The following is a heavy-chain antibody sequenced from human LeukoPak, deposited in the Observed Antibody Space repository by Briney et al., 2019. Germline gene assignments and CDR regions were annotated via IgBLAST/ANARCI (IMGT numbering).Heavy chain of an antibody. V-gene: IGHV3-23*01. CDR1: GFTFSSYA. D-gene: IGHD5-24*01. CDR3: AKGVEMATITVGDYFDY. J-gene: IGHJ4*02. CDR2: ISGSGGST. Sequence: GGSLRLSCAASGFTFSSYAMSWFRQAPGKGLKGVSAISGSGGSTYYADSVKGRFTISRDNSKNTLYLQMNSLRAEDTAVYYCAKGVEMATITVGDYFDYWGQGTLVTVSS.